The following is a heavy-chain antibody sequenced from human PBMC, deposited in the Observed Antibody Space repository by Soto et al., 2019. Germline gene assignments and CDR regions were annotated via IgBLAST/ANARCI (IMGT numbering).Heavy chain of an antibody. CDR1: GYTFSDYY. CDR3: AREPATAKPEGVDF. Sequence: QVQLVQSGAEVRKPGASVKVSCKASGYTFSDYYIHWVRQAPGQGLEWMGWINPNSGGTKYAPKLQGGVTMTRDTSITTPYMELSRLRSGDTAVYYCAREPATAKPEGVDFWGQGTLVTVSS. CDR2: INPNSGGT. V-gene: IGHV1-2*02. J-gene: IGHJ4*02. D-gene: IGHD1-1*01.